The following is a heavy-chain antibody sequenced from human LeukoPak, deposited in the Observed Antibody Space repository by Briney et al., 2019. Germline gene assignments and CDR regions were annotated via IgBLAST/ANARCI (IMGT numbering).Heavy chain of an antibody. CDR2: VSRSGSFI. Sequence: KPGGSLRLSCAVSGFTFSDYYMSWIRQAPGKGREWVSYVSRSGSFISYTDSVKGRFTISRDNSKNTLYLQMNSLRVEGTAVYYCVKPLMRDIWFGESWGQGTLVTVSS. CDR3: VKPLMRDIWFGES. CDR1: GFTFSDYY. D-gene: IGHD3-10*01. J-gene: IGHJ5*02. V-gene: IGHV3-11*04.